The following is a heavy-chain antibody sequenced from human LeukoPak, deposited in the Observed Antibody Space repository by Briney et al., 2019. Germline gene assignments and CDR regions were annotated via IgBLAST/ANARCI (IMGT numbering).Heavy chain of an antibody. CDR2: IYPGDSDT. D-gene: IGHD3-10*01. CDR1: GYSFTSYW. V-gene: IGHV5-51*01. J-gene: IGHJ4*02. CDR3: ARHTEFGELLCPLFDY. Sequence: KPGESLKISCKGSGYSFTSYWIGWVRQMPGKGLEWMGIIYPGDSDTRYNPSFQGQVTISADKSISTAYLQWSSLKASDTAMYYCARHTEFGELLCPLFDYWGQGTLVTVSS.